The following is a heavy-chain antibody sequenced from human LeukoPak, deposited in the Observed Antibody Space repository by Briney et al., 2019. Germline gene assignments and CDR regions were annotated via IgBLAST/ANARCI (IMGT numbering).Heavy chain of an antibody. CDR1: GFTFSNYA. Sequence: GGSLRLSCAASGFTFSNYAMTWVRQAPGKGLEWVSAISGSGGNTYYADSVKGRFTISRDNSKNTLFLQMNSLRAEDTAVYYCAKDPDYYGSGSYDYWGQGTLVTVSS. CDR2: ISGSGGNT. V-gene: IGHV3-23*01. D-gene: IGHD3-10*01. J-gene: IGHJ4*02. CDR3: AKDPDYYGSGSYDY.